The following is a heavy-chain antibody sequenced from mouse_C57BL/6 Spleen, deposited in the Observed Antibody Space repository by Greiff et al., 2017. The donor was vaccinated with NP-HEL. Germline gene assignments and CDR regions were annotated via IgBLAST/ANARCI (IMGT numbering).Heavy chain of an antibody. CDR3: AKAIPYYYGSSYGGYFDV. V-gene: IGHV1-26*01. CDR1: GYTFTDYY. D-gene: IGHD1-1*01. CDR2: INPNNGGT. Sequence: EVQLQQSGPELVKPGASVKISCKASGYTFTDYYMNWVKQSHGKSLEWIGDINPNNGGTSYNQKFKGKATLTVDKSSSTAYMELRSLTSEDSAVYYCAKAIPYYYGSSYGGYFDVWGTGTTVTVSS. J-gene: IGHJ1*03.